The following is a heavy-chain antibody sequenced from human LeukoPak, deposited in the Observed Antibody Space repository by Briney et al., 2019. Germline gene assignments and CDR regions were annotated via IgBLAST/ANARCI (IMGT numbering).Heavy chain of an antibody. V-gene: IGHV3-23*01. CDR3: AKNGQLLSAYYFDY. CDR2: ISGSGGST. D-gene: IGHD2-2*01. J-gene: IGHJ4*02. CDR1: GFTFSSYA. Sequence: PGGSLRLSCAASGFTFSSYAMSWVRQAPGKGLEWDSAISGSGGSTYYADSVKGRFTISRDNSKNTLYLQMNSLRAEDTAVYYCAKNGQLLSAYYFDYWGQGTLVTVSS.